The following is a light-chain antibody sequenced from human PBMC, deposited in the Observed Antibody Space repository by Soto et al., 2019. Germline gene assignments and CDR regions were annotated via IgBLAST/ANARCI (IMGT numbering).Light chain of an antibody. V-gene: IGKV3-15*01. CDR3: KQYNNWPRT. CDR2: SAS. CDR1: QSVRSY. J-gene: IGKJ1*01. Sequence: EIVMTQSPATLSVSPGERATLSCRGSQSVRSYLAWYQQKPGQAPRLVIYSASTRATGIPARFSGSGSGTEFNLSINSLQSEDFAVYYCKQYNNWPRTFGQGTKVDIK.